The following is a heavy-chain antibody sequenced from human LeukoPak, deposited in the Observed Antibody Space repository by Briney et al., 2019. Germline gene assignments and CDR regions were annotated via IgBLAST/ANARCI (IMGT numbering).Heavy chain of an antibody. V-gene: IGHV4-59*01. CDR2: IYYSGST. CDR3: ARDQAGPYSSGWHYFDY. J-gene: IGHJ4*02. CDR1: GGSISSYY. Sequence: SETLSLTCTVSGGSISSYYRSWIRQPPGKGLEWIGYIYYSGSTNYNPSLKSRVTISVDTSKNQFSLKLSSVTAADTAVYYCARDQAGPYSSGWHYFDYWGQGTLVTVSS. D-gene: IGHD6-19*01.